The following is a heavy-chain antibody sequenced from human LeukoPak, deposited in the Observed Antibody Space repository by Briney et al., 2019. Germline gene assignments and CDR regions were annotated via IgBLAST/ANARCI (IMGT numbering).Heavy chain of an antibody. CDR1: GFSFSNHW. J-gene: IGHJ4*02. CDR2: INSDGSST. Sequence: PGGSLRLSCAASGFSFSNHWMHWVRQVSGKGLVWVSRINSDGSSTTYADSVKGRFTISRDNAKNTLYLQMNSLRDEDTAVYYCTRDVSQSSSWYGEFDYWGQGTQVTVSS. CDR3: TRDVSQSSSWYGEFDY. D-gene: IGHD6-13*01. V-gene: IGHV3-74*03.